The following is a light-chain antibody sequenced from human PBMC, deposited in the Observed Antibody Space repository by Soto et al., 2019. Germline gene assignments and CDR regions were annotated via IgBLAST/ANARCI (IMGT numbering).Light chain of an antibody. CDR2: GAS. J-gene: IGKJ1*01. CDR3: QQYNNWPPT. V-gene: IGKV3-15*01. Sequence: ILLTQSPATLSLSPGERATLSWRASQGVRSNLAWYQQKPGQAPRLLSYGASTRATGVPARFSGSGSGTEFTLTISSLQSEDFAVYYCQQYNNWPPTFGQGTKVDIK. CDR1: QGVRSN.